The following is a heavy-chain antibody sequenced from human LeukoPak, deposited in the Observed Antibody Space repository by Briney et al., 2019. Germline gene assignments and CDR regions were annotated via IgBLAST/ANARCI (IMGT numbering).Heavy chain of an antibody. CDR3: ARDYGSAYYRAPRH. V-gene: IGHV1-46*01. CDR1: GYIFTNYY. Sequence: ASVKVSCKASGYIFTNYYMHWARQAPGQGLEWMGTINPSGGSTTYAQKFQGRVTMTRDTSRSTVYMELSSLRSEDTAVYYCARDYGSAYYRAPRHWGQGTLVTVSS. CDR2: INPSGGST. J-gene: IGHJ4*02. D-gene: IGHD3-10*01.